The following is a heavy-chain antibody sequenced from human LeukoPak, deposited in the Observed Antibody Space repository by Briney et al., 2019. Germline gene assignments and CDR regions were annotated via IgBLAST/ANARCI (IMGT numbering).Heavy chain of an antibody. D-gene: IGHD4-17*01. V-gene: IGHV4-59*01. CDR3: ARDLVTVTKGFDI. Sequence: SDTLFLTCAVSDDSFSSDYWTWIRQPPGKGLEWIGYISYIGSTNYNPSLKSRVTISIDTSKNQFSLKLSSVTAADTAVYYCARDLVTVTKGFDIWGQGTMVSVSS. J-gene: IGHJ3*02. CDR2: ISYIGST. CDR1: DDSFSSDY.